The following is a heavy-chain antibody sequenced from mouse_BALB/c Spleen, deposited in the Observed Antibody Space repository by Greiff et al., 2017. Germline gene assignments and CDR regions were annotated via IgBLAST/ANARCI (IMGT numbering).Heavy chain of an antibody. J-gene: IGHJ3*01. Sequence: VKLQESGAELVRPGASVTLSCKASGYTFTDYEMHWVKQTPVHGLEWIGAIDPETGGTAYNQKFKGKATLTADKSSSTAYMELRSLTSEDSAVYYCTRLLRPASGFAYWGQGTLVTVSA. CDR2: IDPETGGT. CDR3: TRLLRPASGFAY. CDR1: GYTFTDYE. V-gene: IGHV1-15*01. D-gene: IGHD6-1*01.